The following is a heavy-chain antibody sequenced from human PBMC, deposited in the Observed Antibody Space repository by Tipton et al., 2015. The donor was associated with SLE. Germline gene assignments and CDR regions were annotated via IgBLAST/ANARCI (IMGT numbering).Heavy chain of an antibody. CDR3: ARLSPLAGWYYFDY. V-gene: IGHV4-59*01. Sequence: LRLSCAASGFTFDDYAMHWVRQAPGKGLEWIGYGYNSGTSHYNPSLKSRVTISVDTSKNQFSLKVNSVTAADTAVYYCARLSPLAGWYYFDYWGQGTLVTVSS. CDR1: GFTFDDYA. D-gene: IGHD3-9*01. J-gene: IGHJ4*02. CDR2: GYNSGTS.